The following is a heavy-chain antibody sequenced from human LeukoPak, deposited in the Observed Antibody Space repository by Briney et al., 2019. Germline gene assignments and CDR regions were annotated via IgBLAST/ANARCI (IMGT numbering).Heavy chain of an antibody. CDR3: ARAYYYGSGSYYLWFDP. Sequence: SETLSLTCTVSGGSNSSYYWSWIRQPPGKGLEWIGYIYYSGSTNYNPSLKSRVTISVDTSKNQFSLKLSSVTAADTAVYYCARAYYYGSGSYYLWFDPWGQGTLVTVSS. V-gene: IGHV4-59*01. CDR2: IYYSGST. CDR1: GGSNSSYY. J-gene: IGHJ5*02. D-gene: IGHD3-10*01.